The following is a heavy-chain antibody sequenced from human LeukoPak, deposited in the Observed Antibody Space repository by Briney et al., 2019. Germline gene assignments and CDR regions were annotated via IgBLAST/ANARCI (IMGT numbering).Heavy chain of an antibody. J-gene: IGHJ4*02. CDR2: INSDGSST. CDR1: GFSFIDAW. V-gene: IGHV3-74*01. D-gene: IGHD4-17*01. Sequence: GGSLRLSCAASGFSFIDAWMRWVRQAPGKGLVWVSRINSDGSSTSYADSVKGRFTISRDNAKNTLYLQMNSLRAEDTAVYFCARVAYGDYGVFDYWGQGTLVTVSS. CDR3: ARVAYGDYGVFDY.